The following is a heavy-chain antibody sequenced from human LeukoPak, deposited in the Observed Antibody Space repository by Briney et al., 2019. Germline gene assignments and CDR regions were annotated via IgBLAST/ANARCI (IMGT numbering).Heavy chain of an antibody. V-gene: IGHV3-74*01. CDR3: ARESKGSWIQPIPVPDY. D-gene: IGHD5-18*01. Sequence: GGSLRLSCAASGLTFSSYWMHWVRQAPGKGLVWVSRINSDGSSTSYADSVKGRFTISRDNAKNTLYLQMNSLRAEDTAVYYCARESKGSWIQPIPVPDYWGQGTLVTVSS. CDR1: GLTFSSYW. J-gene: IGHJ4*02. CDR2: INSDGSST.